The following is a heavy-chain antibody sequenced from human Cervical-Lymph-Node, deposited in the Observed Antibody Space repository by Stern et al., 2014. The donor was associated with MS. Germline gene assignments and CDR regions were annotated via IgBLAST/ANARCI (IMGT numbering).Heavy chain of an antibody. CDR3: ARMMGSGYRHYFDY. Sequence: VTLKESGPALVKPTQTLTLTCTFSGFSLVTSGVRVSWIRQPPGKGLEWLGGIDWNDKTFYNTSLMTRLTISKDTSKNQLVLTMTNVDPVDTATYYCARMMGSGYRHYFDYWGQGTPVTVS. CDR2: IDWNDKT. J-gene: IGHJ4*02. V-gene: IGHV2-70*04. D-gene: IGHD3-3*01. CDR1: GFSLVTSGVR.